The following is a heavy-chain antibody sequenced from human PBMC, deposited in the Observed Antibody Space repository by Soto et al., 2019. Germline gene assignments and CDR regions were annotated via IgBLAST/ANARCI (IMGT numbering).Heavy chain of an antibody. V-gene: IGHV2-26*01. CDR1: GLSISDSEMG. J-gene: IGHJ5*02. Sequence: QVTSKESGPVLVNPTETLTLRCTVSGLSISDSEMGVSWIRQPPGKALEWLAHIDSSGEKSYRTFLKSRLTISKDTSKSQIVLIMTNMDPADTGTYYCARRHLAVAVSPWFDPWGQGILVTVSS. CDR3: ARRHLAVAVSPWFDP. D-gene: IGHD6-19*01. CDR2: IDSSGEK.